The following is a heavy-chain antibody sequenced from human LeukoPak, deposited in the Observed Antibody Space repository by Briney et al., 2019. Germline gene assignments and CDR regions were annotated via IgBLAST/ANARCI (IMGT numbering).Heavy chain of an antibody. J-gene: IGHJ6*03. V-gene: IGHV3-23*01. CDR2: ISGSGGST. Sequence: GTLRLSCAASGFTFSSYGMSWVRQAPGKGLEWVSAISGSGGSTYYADSVKGRFTISRDNSKNTLYLQMNSLRAEDTAVYYCAKDRGYSYGYYYYMDVWGKGTTVTIPS. CDR1: GFTFSSYG. D-gene: IGHD5-18*01. CDR3: AKDRGYSYGYYYYMDV.